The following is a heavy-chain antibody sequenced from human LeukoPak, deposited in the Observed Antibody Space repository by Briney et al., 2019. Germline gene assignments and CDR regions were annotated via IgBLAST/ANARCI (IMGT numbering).Heavy chain of an antibody. Sequence: SETLSLTCTDPGGPLSRYYRSWIRQPPGKGLEWIGYIYYSGSTNYNPSLTSRVTISLDTSKNQFSLELSSVTAADTAVDYCARATTGGCSSNSCYGRDYYYYYGMDVWGKGTTVTVSS. J-gene: IGHJ6*04. CDR1: GGPLSRYY. CDR2: IYYSGST. CDR3: ARATTGGCSSNSCYGRDYYYYYGMDV. V-gene: IGHV4-59*01. D-gene: IGHD2-2*01.